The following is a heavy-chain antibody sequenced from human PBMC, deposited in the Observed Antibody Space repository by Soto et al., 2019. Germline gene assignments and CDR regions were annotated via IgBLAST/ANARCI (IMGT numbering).Heavy chain of an antibody. Sequence: SETLSLTCTVSGASVSSGSYYWSWIRQPPGKGLEWIGYIYYSGSTNYNPSLKSRVTISVDMSKNQFSLKLSSVTAADMAVYYCARSDRDSSGYYPCDYWGQGTLVTVSS. D-gene: IGHD3-22*01. J-gene: IGHJ4*02. CDR2: IYYSGST. CDR1: GASVSSGSYY. V-gene: IGHV4-61*01. CDR3: ARSDRDSSGYYPCDY.